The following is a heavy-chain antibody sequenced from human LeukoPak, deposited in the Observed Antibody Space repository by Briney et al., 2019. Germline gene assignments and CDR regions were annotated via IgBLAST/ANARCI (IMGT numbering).Heavy chain of an antibody. CDR2: ISSSRRYI. Sequence: GGSLRLSCAASGFTFSSYSMKWVRQAPGKGREWVSFISSSRRYIYYADSVKGRFTISRDNAKNSLYLQMNSLSAEDTAEYYCARPRSAGFGCSRTSCSLLDYWGQGTLVTVSS. D-gene: IGHD2-2*01. CDR3: ARPRSAGFGCSRTSCSLLDY. V-gene: IGHV3-21*01. CDR1: GFTFSSYS. J-gene: IGHJ4*02.